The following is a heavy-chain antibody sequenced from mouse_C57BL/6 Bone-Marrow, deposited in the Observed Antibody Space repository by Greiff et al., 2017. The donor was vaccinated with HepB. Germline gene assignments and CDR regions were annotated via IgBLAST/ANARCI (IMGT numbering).Heavy chain of an antibody. CDR3: ARDASYYRGFAY. CDR1: GFTFSDFY. CDR2: SRNKANDYTT. D-gene: IGHD1-1*01. Sequence: EVQLVESGGGLVQSGRSLRLSCATSGFTFSDFYMEWVRQAPGKGLEWIAASRNKANDYTTEYSASVKGRFIVSRDTYQSILYLQMNALRAEDTAIYYCARDASYYRGFAYWGQGTLVTVSA. J-gene: IGHJ3*01. V-gene: IGHV7-1*01.